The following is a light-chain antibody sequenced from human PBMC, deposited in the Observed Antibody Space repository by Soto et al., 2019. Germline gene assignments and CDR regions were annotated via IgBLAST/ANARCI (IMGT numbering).Light chain of an antibody. CDR3: GTWDSSLSAVV. CDR1: SSNIGNNY. J-gene: IGLJ2*01. CDR2: DIN. Sequence: QSVLTQPPSVSAAPGQKVTISCSGSSSNIGNNYVSWYQQLPGTAPKLLIYDINKRPSGIPDRFSGSKSGTSATLGITGLQTGDEADYYCGTWDSSLSAVVFGAGTKVTVL. V-gene: IGLV1-51*01.